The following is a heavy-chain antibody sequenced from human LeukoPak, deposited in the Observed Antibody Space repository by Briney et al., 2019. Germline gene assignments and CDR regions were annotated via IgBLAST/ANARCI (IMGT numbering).Heavy chain of an antibody. Sequence: GESLKISCKGSGYSFASYWIGWVRQMPEKGLEWMGIIYPGDSDTRYSPSFQGQVTIPADKSITTAYLQWSSLKASDTAMYYCARAPSITMVRGGYLAFDIWGQGTMVTVSS. D-gene: IGHD3-10*01. V-gene: IGHV5-51*01. CDR3: ARAPSITMVRGGYLAFDI. CDR1: GYSFASYW. J-gene: IGHJ3*02. CDR2: IYPGDSDT.